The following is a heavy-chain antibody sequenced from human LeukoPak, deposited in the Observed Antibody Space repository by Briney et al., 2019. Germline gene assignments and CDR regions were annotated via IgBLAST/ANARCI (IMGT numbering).Heavy chain of an antibody. CDR2: IYYSGDT. CDR3: ARRLPYYAMAV. CDR1: GGSISSYY. Sequence: TSETLSLTCTVSGGSISSYYWSWIRQPPGKGLEWIGYIYYSGDTSYNPSLQSRVTIPVDTSKNQFSLKLSSVTAADTAVYYCARRLPYYAMAVWGQGTTVTVSS. V-gene: IGHV4-59*08. D-gene: IGHD2-15*01. J-gene: IGHJ6*02.